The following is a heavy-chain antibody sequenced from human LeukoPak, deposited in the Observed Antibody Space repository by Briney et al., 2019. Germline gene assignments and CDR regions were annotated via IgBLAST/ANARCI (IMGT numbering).Heavy chain of an antibody. V-gene: IGHV4-39*07. J-gene: IGHJ4*02. CDR1: GGSISSSSYY. CDR3: ARGLASGYPPIPFDY. D-gene: IGHD3-3*01. Sequence: SSETLSLTCTVSGGSISSSSYYWGWIRQPPGKGLEWIEEIIDTGSTKYNSSLKSRVTISVDTSKNEFSLNLTSVTAADTAIYYCARGLASGYPPIPFDYWGQGTLVAVSS. CDR2: IIDTGST.